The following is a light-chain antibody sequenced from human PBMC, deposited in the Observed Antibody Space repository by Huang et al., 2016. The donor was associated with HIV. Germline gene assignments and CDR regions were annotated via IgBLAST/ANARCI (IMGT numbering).Light chain of an antibody. V-gene: IGKV3-15*01. CDR3: HQYNDWPIT. Sequence: ETVMTQSPATLSVSPVGRPTLSCRASQSVGSNVAWYQQKPGQAPRLLIYSASTRATGIPARFRGSGSGTEFTLTISDLQSEDFAVYYCHQYNDWPITFGPGTKVDVK. CDR2: SAS. J-gene: IGKJ3*01. CDR1: QSVGSN.